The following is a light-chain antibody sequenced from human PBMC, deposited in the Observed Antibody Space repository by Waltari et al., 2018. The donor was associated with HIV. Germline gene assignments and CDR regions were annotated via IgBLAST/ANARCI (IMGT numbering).Light chain of an antibody. V-gene: IGLV6-57*03. J-gene: IGLJ3*02. CDR1: SGSIASNY. CDR3: QSSYTNNQV. CDR2: EHN. Sequence: NFMLTQPHSVSESPGKTVTISCTRSSGSIASNYVQWYQQRPGSAPTAVNYEHNQRASGVPDRFSGSVDSSSNAASLTISGLKTEDEADYYCQSSYTNNQVFGGGTKLTVL.